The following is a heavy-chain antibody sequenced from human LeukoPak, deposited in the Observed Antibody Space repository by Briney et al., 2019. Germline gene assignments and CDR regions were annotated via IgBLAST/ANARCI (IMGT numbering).Heavy chain of an antibody. CDR3: AKDIYGSGSYHPGYFDY. CDR1: GFTFDDYA. Sequence: GGSLRLSCAASGFTFDDYAMHWVRQAPGKGLEWVSGISWNSGSIGYADSVKGRFTISRDNAKNSLYLQMNSLRAEDTALYYCAKDIYGSGSYHPGYFDYWGQGTLVTVSS. D-gene: IGHD3-10*01. V-gene: IGHV3-9*01. CDR2: ISWNSGSI. J-gene: IGHJ4*02.